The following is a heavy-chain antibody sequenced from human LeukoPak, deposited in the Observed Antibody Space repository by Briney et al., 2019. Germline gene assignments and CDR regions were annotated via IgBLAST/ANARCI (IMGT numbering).Heavy chain of an antibody. V-gene: IGHV3-64*01. J-gene: IGHJ4*02. CDR3: ARDGWCYDILTGYSYQDYFDY. D-gene: IGHD3-9*01. CDR2: ISSNGGST. CDR1: GFTFSSYA. Sequence: GGSLRLSCAASGFTFSSYAMHWVRQAPGKGLEYVSAISSNGGSTYYANSVKGRFTISRDNSKNTLYLQMGSLRAEDMAVYYCARDGWCYDILTGYSYQDYFDYWGQGTLVTVSS.